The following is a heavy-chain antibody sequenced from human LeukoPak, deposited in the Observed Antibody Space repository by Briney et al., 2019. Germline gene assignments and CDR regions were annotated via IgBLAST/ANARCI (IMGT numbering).Heavy chain of an antibody. Sequence: SETLSLTCTVSGGSISSTSYYWGWIRQPPGKGLEWIGSIYYSGTTYYSPSLKSRVTISVHTSKNQFSLKLSSVTAADTAVYYCARQQCNGGSCYSRAIWFDPWGQGTLVTVSS. J-gene: IGHJ5*02. CDR3: ARQQCNGGSCYSRAIWFDP. V-gene: IGHV4-39*01. CDR1: GGSISSTSYY. CDR2: IYYSGTT. D-gene: IGHD2-15*01.